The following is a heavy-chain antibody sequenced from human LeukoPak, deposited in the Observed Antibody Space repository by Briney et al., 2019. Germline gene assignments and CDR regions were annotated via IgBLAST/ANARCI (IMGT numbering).Heavy chain of an antibody. V-gene: IGHV3-7*01. CDR3: ARKGYYYGMDV. J-gene: IGHJ6*02. CDR2: IRQDGSDK. CDR1: GFTFSSYW. Sequence: GGSLRLSCAASGFTFSSYWMSWVRQAPGKGLEWVANIRQDGSDKYYVDSVKGRFTISRDNAKNSLFLQMNSLRAEDTAVYYCARKGYYYGMDVWGQGTTVTVSS.